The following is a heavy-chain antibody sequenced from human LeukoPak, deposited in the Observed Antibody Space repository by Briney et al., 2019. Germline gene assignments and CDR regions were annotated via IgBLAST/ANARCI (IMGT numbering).Heavy chain of an antibody. D-gene: IGHD3-22*01. J-gene: IGHJ6*02. CDR2: ISYDGSNK. CDR3: AKDQGYYYDSSGYYTPVYGMDV. CDR1: GFTFSSYG. V-gene: IGHV3-30*18. Sequence: GRSLRLSCAASGFTFSSYGMHWVRQAPGKGLEWVAVISYDGSNKYYADSVKGRFTISRDNSKNTLYLQMNSLRAEDTAVYYCAKDQGYYYDSSGYYTPVYGMDVWGQGTTVTVSS.